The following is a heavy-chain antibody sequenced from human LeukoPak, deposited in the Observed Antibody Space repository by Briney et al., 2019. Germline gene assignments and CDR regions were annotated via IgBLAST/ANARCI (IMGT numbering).Heavy chain of an antibody. CDR3: ARLPLSTSYYYYGLDV. CDR2: MDYSGDT. J-gene: IGHJ6*02. Sequence: SETLSLTCTVSGDSISSSTFSWGWIRQPPGKGLEWIGSMDYSGDTYDNESLKSRVTISVGTSKNHFSLKLSAVTAADTAVYYCARLPLSTSYYYYGLDVWGLGTAVTVS. CDR1: GDSISSSTFS. V-gene: IGHV4-39*02. D-gene: IGHD2-2*01.